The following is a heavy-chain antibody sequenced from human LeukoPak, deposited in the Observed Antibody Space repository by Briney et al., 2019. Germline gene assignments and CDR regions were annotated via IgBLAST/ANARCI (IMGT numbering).Heavy chain of an antibody. D-gene: IGHD6-19*01. Sequence: GASVKVSCKASGYTFTIYGISWVRQAPGQGLEWMGWISAYNGNTNYAQKLQGRVTMTTDTSTSTAYMELRSLRSDDTAVYYCARPDSSGWYPGHFDYWGQGTLVTVSS. CDR1: GYTFTIYG. CDR2: ISAYNGNT. J-gene: IGHJ4*02. V-gene: IGHV1-18*01. CDR3: ARPDSSGWYPGHFDY.